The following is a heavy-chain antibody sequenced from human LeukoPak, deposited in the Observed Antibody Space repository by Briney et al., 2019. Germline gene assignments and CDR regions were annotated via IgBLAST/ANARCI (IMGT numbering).Heavy chain of an antibody. CDR3: ARVLQESGSHLMTLDY. CDR2: IIPIFGTA. J-gene: IGHJ4*02. V-gene: IGHV1-69*13. Sequence: ASVKVSCKASGGTFSSYAISWVRQAPGQGLEWMGGIIPIFGTANYAQKFQGRVTITADESTSTAYMELSSLRSEDTAVYYCARVLQESGSHLMTLDYWGQGTLVTVSS. CDR1: GGTFSSYA. D-gene: IGHD1-26*01.